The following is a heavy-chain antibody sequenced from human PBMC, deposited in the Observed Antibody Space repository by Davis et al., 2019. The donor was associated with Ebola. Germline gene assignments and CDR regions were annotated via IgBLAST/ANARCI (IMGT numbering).Heavy chain of an antibody. V-gene: IGHV3-23*01. Sequence: GESLKISCAASGFTFNTYAMSWVRQPPGKGLEWISSISSSGTVTYYADSVKGRFTISRDSSKNTLDLQMNSLRDEDTALYYCSRGGAVKFDYWGQGTLVTVSS. CDR1: GFTFNTYA. CDR2: ISSSGTVT. J-gene: IGHJ4*02. D-gene: IGHD4-17*01. CDR3: SRGGAVKFDY.